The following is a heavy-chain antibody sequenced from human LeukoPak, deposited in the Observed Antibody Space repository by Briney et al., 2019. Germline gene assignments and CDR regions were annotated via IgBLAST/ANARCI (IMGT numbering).Heavy chain of an antibody. CDR3: ARERWDDVFDI. D-gene: IGHD1-26*01. V-gene: IGHV4-30-4*01. CDR2: IYYSGST. CDR1: GGSISSSIYY. Sequence: SETLSLTCTVSGGSISSSIYYWGWIRQPPGKGLEWIGYIYYSGSTYYNPSLKSRVTISEDTSKNQFSLKLSSVTAADTAVYYCARERWDDVFDIWGQGTMVTVSS. J-gene: IGHJ3*02.